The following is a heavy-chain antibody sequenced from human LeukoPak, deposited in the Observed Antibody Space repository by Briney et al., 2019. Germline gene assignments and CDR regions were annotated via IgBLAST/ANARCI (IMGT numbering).Heavy chain of an antibody. CDR1: GFTFSSYS. D-gene: IGHD5-12*01. J-gene: IGHJ4*02. CDR3: ARGEWLRRYYFDY. Sequence: PGGSLRLSCAASGFTFSSYSMNWVRQAPGKGLEWVSYISSSSSTIYYADSVKGRFTISRDNAKNSLYLQMNSLRAEDTAVYYCARGEWLRRYYFDYWGQGTLVTVSS. CDR2: ISSSSSTI. V-gene: IGHV3-48*01.